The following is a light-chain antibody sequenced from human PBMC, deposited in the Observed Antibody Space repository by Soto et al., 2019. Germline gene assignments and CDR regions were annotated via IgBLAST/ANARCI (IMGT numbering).Light chain of an antibody. Sequence: EIVFTQSPATLSLSPGERATLSCRASPSVTNYLAWYQQKPGQPPRLLIYGASNRATGIPDRFSGSGSGTDFTLTISRLEPEDFAVYYCQRYGSSPRTFGQGTKVDIK. CDR1: PSVTNY. CDR3: QRYGSSPRT. CDR2: GAS. J-gene: IGKJ1*01. V-gene: IGKV3-20*01.